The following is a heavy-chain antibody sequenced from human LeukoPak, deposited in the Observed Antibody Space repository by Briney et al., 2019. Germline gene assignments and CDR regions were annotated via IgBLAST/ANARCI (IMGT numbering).Heavy chain of an antibody. J-gene: IGHJ3*02. CDR3: AKGYWELLKFGHAFDI. D-gene: IGHD1-26*01. V-gene: IGHV3-23*01. CDR1: GFTFSSYA. CDR2: ISGSGGST. Sequence: GGSLRLSCAASGFTFSSYAMSWVRQAPGKGLEWVSAISGSGGSTYYADSVKGRFTISRDNSKNTLYLQMNSLRAEDTAVYYCAKGYWELLKFGHAFDIWGQGTMVTVSS.